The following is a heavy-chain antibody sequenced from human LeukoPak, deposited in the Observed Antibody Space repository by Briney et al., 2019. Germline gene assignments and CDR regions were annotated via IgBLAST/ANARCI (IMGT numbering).Heavy chain of an antibody. CDR3: ASFPAAAGTYFDY. CDR1: GFTFSSYS. D-gene: IGHD6-13*01. Sequence: KPGGSLRLSCAASGFTFSSYSMNWVRQAPGKGLEWVSSISSSSSYIYYADSVKGRFTISRDNAKNSLYLQMNSLRAEDTAVYYCASFPAAAGTYFDYWGQGTLVTVSS. J-gene: IGHJ4*02. V-gene: IGHV3-21*01. CDR2: ISSSSSYI.